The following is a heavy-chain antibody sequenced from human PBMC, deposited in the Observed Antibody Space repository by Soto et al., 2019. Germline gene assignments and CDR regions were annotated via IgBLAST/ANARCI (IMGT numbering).Heavy chain of an antibody. CDR2: IYYSGST. Sequence: QVQLQESGPRLVEPSETLSLTCDVSGGSFSDNYWTWIRQFPGKGLEWIGYIYYSGSTNYNPSLKSRVTISVDASRRQFSLKLTSVTAADTALYYCAAGTLGAVWTPLDDWGQGTLVTVSS. CDR1: GGSFSDNY. D-gene: IGHD3-16*01. J-gene: IGHJ4*02. V-gene: IGHV4-59*03. CDR3: AAGTLGAVWTPLDD.